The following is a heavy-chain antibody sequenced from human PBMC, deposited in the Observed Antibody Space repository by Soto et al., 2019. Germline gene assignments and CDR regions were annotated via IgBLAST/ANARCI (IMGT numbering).Heavy chain of an antibody. CDR3: ARGAYCGGECHAWFDH. D-gene: IGHD2-21*01. J-gene: IGHJ5*02. CDR2: INAGNGNT. Sequence: SVKVSCKDSGYTFTSYAMHWVRQAPGQRLEWMGWINAGNGNTKYSQKFQGRVTITRDTSASTAYMELSSLRSEDTAVYYCARGAYCGGECHAWFDHQGEGTRVTVS. V-gene: IGHV1-3*01. CDR1: GYTFTSYA.